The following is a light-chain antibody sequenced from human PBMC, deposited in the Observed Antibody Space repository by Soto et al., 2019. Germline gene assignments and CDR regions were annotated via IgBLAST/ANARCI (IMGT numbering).Light chain of an antibody. Sequence: IVLTQSPGPLSLSPGERATLSCRASQSVTNNYLAWYQQKPGQAPRLLIYGASRRATGIPDRFSGSGSGTDFTLTISSLQAEDVAVYYCQQYYSTITFGQGTRLEIK. V-gene: IGKV3-20*01. J-gene: IGKJ5*01. CDR1: QSVTNNY. CDR2: GAS. CDR3: QQYYSTIT.